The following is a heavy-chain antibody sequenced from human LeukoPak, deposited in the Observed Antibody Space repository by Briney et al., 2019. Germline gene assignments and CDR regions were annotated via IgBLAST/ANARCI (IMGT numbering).Heavy chain of an antibody. Sequence: GGSLRLSCAASGFTVSSNYMSWVRQAPGKGLEWVSVIYSGGSTYYADSVKGRFTISGDNSKNTLYLQMNSLRAEDTAVYYCASNSPGAYYDSSGYYNYWGQGTLVTVSS. J-gene: IGHJ4*02. CDR3: ASNSPGAYYDSSGYYNY. V-gene: IGHV3-53*01. CDR1: GFTVSSNY. CDR2: IYSGGST. D-gene: IGHD3-22*01.